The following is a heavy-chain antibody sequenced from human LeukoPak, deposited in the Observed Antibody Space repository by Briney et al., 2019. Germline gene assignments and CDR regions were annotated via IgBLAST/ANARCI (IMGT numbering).Heavy chain of an antibody. D-gene: IGHD1-14*01. J-gene: IGHJ6*02. V-gene: IGHV3-21*01. CDR3: ARDRGNRKFDYYYGMDV. Sequence: GSLRLSCAASGFPFSSYSMNWVRQAPGKGLEWFSSISSNSSYIYYADSVKGRFTISRDNAKNSLYLQMMSVRAEDTAVYYCARDRGNRKFDYYYGMDVWGQGTTVTVSS. CDR2: ISSNSSYI. CDR1: GFPFSSYS.